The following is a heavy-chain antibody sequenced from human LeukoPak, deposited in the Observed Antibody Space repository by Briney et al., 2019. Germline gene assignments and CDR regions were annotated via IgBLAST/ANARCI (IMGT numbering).Heavy chain of an antibody. CDR2: IYYSGST. J-gene: IGHJ4*02. V-gene: IGHV4-39*01. CDR3: ARHDRIIASPLI. CDR1: GGSISSSSYY. Sequence: SSETLSLTCTVSGGSISSSSYYWGWIRQPPGKGLEWIGSIYYSGSTYYNPSLKSRVTISVDTSKNQFSLKLSSVTAADTAVYYCARHDRIIASPLIWGQGTLVTVSS. D-gene: IGHD6-13*01.